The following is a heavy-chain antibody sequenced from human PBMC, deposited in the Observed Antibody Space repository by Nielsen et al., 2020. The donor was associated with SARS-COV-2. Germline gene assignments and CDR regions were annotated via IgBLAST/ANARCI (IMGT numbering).Heavy chain of an antibody. CDR2: INHSGST. Sequence: GSLRLSCAVYGGSFSGYYWSWIRQPPGKGLEWIGEINHSGSTNYNPSLKSRVTISVDTSKNQFSLKLSSVTAADTAVYYCARGGAGIVADYWGQGTLVTVSS. D-gene: IGHD3-22*01. J-gene: IGHJ4*02. CDR3: ARGGAGIVADY. V-gene: IGHV4-34*01. CDR1: GGSFSGYY.